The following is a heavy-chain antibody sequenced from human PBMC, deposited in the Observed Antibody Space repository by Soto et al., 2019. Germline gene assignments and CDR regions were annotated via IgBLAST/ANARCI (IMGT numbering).Heavy chain of an antibody. CDR1: GGSFSGYY. CDR2: INHSGST. D-gene: IGHD2-21*02. Sequence: QVQLQQWGAGLLKPSETLSLTCAGYGGSFSGYYWSWIRQPPGKGLEWLGEINHSGSTNYNPSLKSRVTRSVETSKTQFSLKLSSVTAADSAVYYCARGLEDIVVVTAITGFDYWGQGTLVTVSS. J-gene: IGHJ4*02. CDR3: ARGLEDIVVVTAITGFDY. V-gene: IGHV4-34*01.